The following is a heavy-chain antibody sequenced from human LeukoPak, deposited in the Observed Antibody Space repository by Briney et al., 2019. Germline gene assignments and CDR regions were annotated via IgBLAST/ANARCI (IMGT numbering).Heavy chain of an antibody. Sequence: GGSLRLSCAASGFTFSSYSMNWVRQAPGKGLEWVSSISSSSSYIYYADSVKGRFTISRDNAKHSLYLQMNSLRAEDTAVYYCARGQPHDYGDYGANFDYWGQGTLVTVSS. CDR1: GFTFSSYS. CDR3: ARGQPHDYGDYGANFDY. J-gene: IGHJ4*02. CDR2: ISSSSSYI. V-gene: IGHV3-21*01. D-gene: IGHD4-17*01.